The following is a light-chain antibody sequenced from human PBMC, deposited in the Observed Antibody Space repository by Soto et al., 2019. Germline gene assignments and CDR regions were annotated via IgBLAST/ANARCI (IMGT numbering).Light chain of an antibody. Sequence: EIVWTQSPGTLYFSPGERATLSCRASQSVSSNYLAWYQQKPGQAPRLLIYGASSRATGIPDRFSGSGSGTDFTLTISRLEPEDFTVYYCQQYGSAPMTFGQGTRLQIK. CDR2: GAS. CDR1: QSVSSNY. CDR3: QQYGSAPMT. V-gene: IGKV3-20*01. J-gene: IGKJ5*01.